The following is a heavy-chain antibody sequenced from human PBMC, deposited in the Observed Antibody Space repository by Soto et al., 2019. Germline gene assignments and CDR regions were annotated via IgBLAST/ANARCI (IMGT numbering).Heavy chain of an antibody. CDR3: GRLPRVVATLYYFDF. CDR2: IYPGDSDT. J-gene: IGHJ4*02. CDR1: GYSFTTYW. Sequence: PGESLKISCHGFGYSFTTYWIGWVRQMPGKGLEWMGMIYPGDSDTRHSPSFEGQVTISADKSINTAYLQWSSLKASDTAMYYCGRLPRVVATLYYFDFWGQGTRVTVSS. D-gene: IGHD2-21*01. V-gene: IGHV5-51*01.